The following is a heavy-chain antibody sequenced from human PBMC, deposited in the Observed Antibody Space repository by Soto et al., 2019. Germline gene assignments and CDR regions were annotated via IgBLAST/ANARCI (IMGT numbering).Heavy chain of an antibody. CDR3: AKDRQYPRDYFHY. CDR1: GFTVTSNG. V-gene: IGHV3-23*01. D-gene: IGHD4-4*01. J-gene: IGHJ4*02. CDR2: ISPNGQGI. Sequence: EVKLLESGGGLVQPGGSLRLSCGVSGFTVTSNGVSWVRQAPGKGLEWVSAISPNGQGIWYAESVKGRFTISRDISRNTVFLKMARLRAEDTAVYYCAKDRQYPRDYFHYWGQGTLVTVSS.